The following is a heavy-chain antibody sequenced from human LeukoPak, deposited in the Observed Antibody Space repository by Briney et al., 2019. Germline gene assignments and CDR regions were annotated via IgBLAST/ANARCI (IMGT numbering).Heavy chain of an antibody. CDR1: GGSISSYY. J-gene: IGHJ4*02. V-gene: IGHV4-59*01. Sequence: PSETLSLTCTVSGGSISSYYWTWIRQPPGKGLEWIGYIYYSGSTNYNPSLKSRVTISVDTSKNRFSLKLTSVTAADTAVYYCARAPDDSSGYYPLDYWGQGTLVTVSS. D-gene: IGHD3-22*01. CDR2: IYYSGST. CDR3: ARAPDDSSGYYPLDY.